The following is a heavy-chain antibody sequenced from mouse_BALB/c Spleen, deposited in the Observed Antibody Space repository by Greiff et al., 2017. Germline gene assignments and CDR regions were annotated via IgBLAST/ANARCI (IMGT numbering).Heavy chain of an antibody. CDR1: GFTFSSYY. V-gene: IGHV5-6-2*01. D-gene: IGHD2-2*01. J-gene: IGHJ3*01. CDR2: INSNGGST. CDR3: ARAYGYDKETWFAY. Sequence: EVQVVESGGGLVKLGGSLKLSCAASGFTFSSYYMSWVRQTPEKRLELVAAINSNGGSTYYPDTVKGRFTISRDNAKNTLYLQMSSLRSEDTAMYYCARAYGYDKETWFAYWGQGTLVTVSA.